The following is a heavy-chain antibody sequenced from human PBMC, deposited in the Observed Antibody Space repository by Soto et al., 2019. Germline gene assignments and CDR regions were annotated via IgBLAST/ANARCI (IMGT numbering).Heavy chain of an antibody. CDR3: ASWYRAGGYSYGYSLDY. Sequence: SETLSLTCAVYGGSFSGYYWSWIRQPPGKGLEWIGEINHSGSTNYNPSLKSRVTISVDTSKNQFSLRAEDTSVYYCASWYRAGGYSYGYSLDYWGQGTLVTVSS. CDR2: INHSGST. D-gene: IGHD5-18*01. J-gene: IGHJ4*02. CDR1: GGSFSGYY. V-gene: IGHV4-34*01.